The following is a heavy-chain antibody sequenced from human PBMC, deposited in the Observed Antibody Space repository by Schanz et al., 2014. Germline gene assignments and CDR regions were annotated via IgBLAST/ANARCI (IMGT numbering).Heavy chain of an antibody. Sequence: QVQLVQSGSEVRKPGASVKVSCKASGYIFGSHGMTWVRQAPGQGPELMGWINAHTCNTQYAQKFQGRVNMTRDTVTTTVHLELTRLRTDDTAIYYCARVHIATYHYNSPGAFDIWGQGTRVTVSS. CDR1: GYIFGSHG. J-gene: IGHJ3*02. CDR2: INAHTCNT. D-gene: IGHD3-10*01. CDR3: ARVHIATYHYNSPGAFDI. V-gene: IGHV1-18*01.